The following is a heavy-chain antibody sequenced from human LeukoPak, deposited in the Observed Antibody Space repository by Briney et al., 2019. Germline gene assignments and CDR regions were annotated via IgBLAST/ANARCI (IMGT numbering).Heavy chain of an antibody. CDR3: ARLASGSYGPLTPFDY. J-gene: IGHJ4*02. D-gene: IGHD1-26*01. CDR2: IYYSGST. CDR1: GXSISSYY. V-gene: IGHV4-59*08. Sequence: SETLSLTCTVSGXSISSYYWSWIRQPPGKGREWIGDIYYSGSTNYNPSLKSRVTISVDTSKNQFSLRLSSVTAADTAVYYSARLASGSYGPLTPFDYWGQGTLVTVSS.